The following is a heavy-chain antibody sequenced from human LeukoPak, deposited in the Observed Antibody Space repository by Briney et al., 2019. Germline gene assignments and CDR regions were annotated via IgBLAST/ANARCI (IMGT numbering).Heavy chain of an antibody. Sequence: SETLSLTCTVSGGSVSSGSYYWSWIRQPPGKGLEWIGYIYYSGSTNYNPSLKSRVTISVDTSKNQLSLKLSSVTAADTAVYYCARGDGQLWQGYYFDYWGQGTLVTVSS. CDR1: GGSVSSGSYY. CDR2: IYYSGST. J-gene: IGHJ4*02. V-gene: IGHV4-61*01. CDR3: ARGDGQLWQGYYFDY. D-gene: IGHD5-18*01.